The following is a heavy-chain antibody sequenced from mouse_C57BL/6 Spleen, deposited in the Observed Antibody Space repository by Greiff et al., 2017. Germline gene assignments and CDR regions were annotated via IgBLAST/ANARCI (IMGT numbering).Heavy chain of an antibody. CDR1: GFTFSSYT. J-gene: IGHJ1*03. Sequence: EVNVVESGGGLVKPGGSLKLSCAASGFTFSSYTMSWVRQTPEKRLEWVATISGGGGNTYYPDSVKGRFTISRDNAKNTLYLQMSSLRSEDTALYYCARTYDYGYFDVWGTGTTVTVSS. D-gene: IGHD2-3*01. CDR2: ISGGGGNT. CDR3: ARTYDYGYFDV. V-gene: IGHV5-9*01.